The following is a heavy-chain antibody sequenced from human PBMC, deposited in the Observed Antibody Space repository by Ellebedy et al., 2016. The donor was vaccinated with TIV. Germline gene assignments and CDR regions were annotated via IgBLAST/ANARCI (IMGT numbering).Heavy chain of an antibody. Sequence: GGSLRLXCAASGFTFSGSAMHWVRQAPGKGLEWVGRIRSKANSYATAYAASVKGRFTISRDDSKNTAYLQMNSLKTEDTAVYYCTSRVDSSGYYYWGQGTLVTVSS. CDR2: IRSKANSYAT. V-gene: IGHV3-73*01. J-gene: IGHJ4*02. CDR3: TSRVDSSGYYY. CDR1: GFTFSGSA. D-gene: IGHD3-22*01.